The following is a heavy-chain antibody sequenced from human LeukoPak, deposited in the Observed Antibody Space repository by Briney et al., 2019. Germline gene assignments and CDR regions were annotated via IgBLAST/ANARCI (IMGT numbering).Heavy chain of an antibody. V-gene: IGHV4-4*07. J-gene: IGHJ4*02. CDR1: GGSISSYY. D-gene: IGHD3-22*01. Sequence: SETLSLTCTVSGGSISSYYWSWIRQPAGKGLEWIGRIYTSGSTNYNPSLKSRVTMSVDTSKNQFSLKLSSVTAADTAVYYCARDQFFYDSSGRFDYWGQGTLVTVSS. CDR2: IYTSGST. CDR3: ARDQFFYDSSGRFDY.